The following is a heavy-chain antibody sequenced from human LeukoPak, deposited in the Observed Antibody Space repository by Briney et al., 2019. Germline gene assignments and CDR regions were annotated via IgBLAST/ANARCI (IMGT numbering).Heavy chain of an antibody. Sequence: GGSLRLSCTTSGFTFGDYAMSGFRQAPGKGLEWVGFIRSKAYGGTTECAASVKGRFTISRDDSESIAYLQMNSLKTDDTAMYYCTRDFGGLGSAANWGQGTLVTVSS. CDR1: GFTFGDYA. CDR2: IRSKAYGGTT. V-gene: IGHV3-49*03. J-gene: IGHJ4*02. CDR3: TRDFGGLGSAAN. D-gene: IGHD3-16*01.